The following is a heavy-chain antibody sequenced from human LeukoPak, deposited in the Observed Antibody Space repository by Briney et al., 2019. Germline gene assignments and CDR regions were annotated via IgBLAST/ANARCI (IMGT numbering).Heavy chain of an antibody. CDR2: IYSSGST. J-gene: IGHJ5*02. CDR3: VSGGSYFGWFDP. CDR1: GGSITSYY. D-gene: IGHD1-26*01. V-gene: IGHV4-4*08. Sequence: SETLSLTCTVSGGSITSYYWSWIRQPAGKGLEWIGRIYSSGSTNYNPSLKSRVTISVDTSKSQFSLKLSSVTAADTAVYYCVSGGSYFGWFDPWGQGTLVTVSS.